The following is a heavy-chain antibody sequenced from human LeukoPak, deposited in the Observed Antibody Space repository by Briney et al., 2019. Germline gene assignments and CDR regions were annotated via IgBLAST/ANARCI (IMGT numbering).Heavy chain of an antibody. V-gene: IGHV4-39*01. D-gene: IGHD4-17*01. Sequence: PSETLSLTCTVSGDSISSSSSGYYWRWLRQPPGKGLEWIGNIYSSGSTYYNPSLKSRVTISVDTSKNQFSLKLSSVTAADTAVYYCARRSPSEGTTGWGDYWGQGTLVTVSS. CDR3: ARRSPSEGTTGWGDY. CDR2: IYSSGST. J-gene: IGHJ4*02. CDR1: GDSISSSSSGYY.